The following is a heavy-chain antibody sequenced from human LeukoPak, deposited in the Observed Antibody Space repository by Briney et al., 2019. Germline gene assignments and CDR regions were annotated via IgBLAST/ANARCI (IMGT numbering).Heavy chain of an antibody. Sequence: ASVKVSCKVSGYTLTELSMHWVRQAPGKGLEWMGGFDPEDGETIYAQKFQGRVTMTEDTSTDTACMELSSLRSEDTAVYYCATCRDLRWCDAFDIWSQGTMVTVSS. J-gene: IGHJ3*02. CDR1: GYTLTELS. D-gene: IGHD4-23*01. V-gene: IGHV1-24*01. CDR2: FDPEDGET. CDR3: ATCRDLRWCDAFDI.